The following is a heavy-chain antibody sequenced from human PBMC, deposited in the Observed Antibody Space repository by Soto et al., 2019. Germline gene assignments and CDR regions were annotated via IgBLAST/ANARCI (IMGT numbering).Heavy chain of an antibody. D-gene: IGHD2-21*01. CDR1: GCSLSTIGVG. J-gene: IGHJ6*02. CDR3: AHSYGGGSFGYYYGMDG. CDR2: IYWNDDK. Sequence: PPQTRPLPFTLSGCSLSTIGVGLGWIRQPPGKALEWLALIYWNDDKRYSPSLKSRLTITKDTSKNQVVLTMTNMDPVDTATYYWAHSYGGGSFGYYYGMDGWGQGTTVTVS. V-gene: IGHV2-5*01.